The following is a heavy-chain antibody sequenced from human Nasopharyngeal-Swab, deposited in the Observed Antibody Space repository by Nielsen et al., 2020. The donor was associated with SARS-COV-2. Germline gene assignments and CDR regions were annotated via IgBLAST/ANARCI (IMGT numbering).Heavy chain of an antibody. D-gene: IGHD4-11*01. CDR1: GLTSNFYA. V-gene: IGHV3-23*01. CDR2: ISAGGGTT. Sequence: GESLKISCAASGLTSNFYAMSWVRQAPGKGLEWVSGISAGGGTTYYADSVKGRFTISRDNSKNTFYLQMNSLRAEDTAIYYCAKDRMTAITTWDYWGQGTLVTVSS. CDR3: AKDRMTAITTWDY. J-gene: IGHJ4*02.